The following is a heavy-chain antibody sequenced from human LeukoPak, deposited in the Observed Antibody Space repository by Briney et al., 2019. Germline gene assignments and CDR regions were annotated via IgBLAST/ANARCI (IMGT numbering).Heavy chain of an antibody. J-gene: IGHJ4*02. CDR1: GYTFTSYG. CDR2: ISPYNDNT. V-gene: IGHV1-18*01. CDR3: ARDGDASTGMALDY. Sequence: WASVKVSCKASGYTFTSYGISWVRQAPGQGLEWMGWISPYNDNTNYAQKFQGRVTMTTDTSTSTAYMELRSLRSDDTAVYYCARDGDASTGMALDYWGQGSLVTVSS. D-gene: IGHD5-24*01.